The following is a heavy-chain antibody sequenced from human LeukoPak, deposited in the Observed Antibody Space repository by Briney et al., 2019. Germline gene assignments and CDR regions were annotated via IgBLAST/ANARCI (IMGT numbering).Heavy chain of an antibody. CDR2: INYSGST. CDR3: ARGYDY. CDR1: GGSIIGSTSY. J-gene: IGHJ4*02. D-gene: IGHD3-22*01. V-gene: IGHV4-39*01. Sequence: PSETPSLTCTVSGGSIIGSTSYWGWIRQPPGKVLDWIGIINYSGSTYYNPSLRSRVTISVDTSKNQFSLKLNSVTASDTAVYYCARGYDYWGQGTLVTVSS.